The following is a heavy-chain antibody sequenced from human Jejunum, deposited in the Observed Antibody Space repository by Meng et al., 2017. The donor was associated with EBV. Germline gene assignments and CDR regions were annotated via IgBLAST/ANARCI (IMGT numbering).Heavy chain of an antibody. D-gene: IGHD1-14*01. J-gene: IGHJ4*02. CDR3: ARASSERLLDY. CDR2: INQVGST. V-gene: IGHV4-4*02. CDR1: TDFISSYEW. Sequence: VQRQEPGPGLVKPSGTLSLTCAVSTDFISSYEWWSWVRQPPGKGLEWLGEINQVGSTYYNPSLKSRVTISIDTSKRQFSLRLNSMTAADTAVYYCARASSERLLDYWGQGTLVTVSS.